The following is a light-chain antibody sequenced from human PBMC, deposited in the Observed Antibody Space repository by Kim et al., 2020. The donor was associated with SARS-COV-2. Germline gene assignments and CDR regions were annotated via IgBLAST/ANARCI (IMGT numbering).Light chain of an antibody. CDR1: QSVLYSSNNKNY. Sequence: DIVMTQSPDSLAVSLGERATINCKSSQSVLYSSNNKNYLAWYQQKPGQPPKLLIYWASTRESGVPDRFSGSGSGTDFILTISSLQAEDVAVYYCQQYYSTPPVTFGGGTKVDIK. CDR2: WAS. CDR3: QQYYSTPPVT. V-gene: IGKV4-1*01. J-gene: IGKJ4*01.